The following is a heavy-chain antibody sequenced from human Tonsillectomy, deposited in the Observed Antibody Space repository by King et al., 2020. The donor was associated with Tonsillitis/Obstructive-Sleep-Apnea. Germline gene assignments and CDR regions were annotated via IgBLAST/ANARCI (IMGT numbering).Heavy chain of an antibody. CDR3: ARDENFWSAPFDY. CDR2: IGSSGTV. CDR1: GFTCSSYE. V-gene: IGHV3-48*03. Sequence: VQLVESGGGFIQPGGSLRLSCAAYGFTCSSYEMNWVRQAPGKGLEWVSYIGSSGTVYYADSVKGRFTISRDNAKNSLYLQMNSLRTEDTAVYYCARDENFWSAPFDYWGQGTLVTVSS. J-gene: IGHJ4*02. D-gene: IGHD3-3*01.